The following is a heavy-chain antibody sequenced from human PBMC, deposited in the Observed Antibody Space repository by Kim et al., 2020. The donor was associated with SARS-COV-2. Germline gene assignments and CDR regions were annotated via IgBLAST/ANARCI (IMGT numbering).Heavy chain of an antibody. CDR3: TTDFF. V-gene: IGHV3-15*01. J-gene: IGHJ4*02. D-gene: IGHD3-3*01. CDR2: TDGGTT. Sequence: TDGGTTDYAVPVKGRLTISRDDSKDTLYLQMNSLKTEDTAVYYCTTDFFWGQGTLVTVSS.